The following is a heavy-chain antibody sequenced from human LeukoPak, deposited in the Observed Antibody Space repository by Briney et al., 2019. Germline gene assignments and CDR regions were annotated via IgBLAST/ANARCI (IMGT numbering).Heavy chain of an antibody. V-gene: IGHV3-30*19. D-gene: IGHD6-6*01. CDR2: IWYDGSNK. CDR3: ARDRSSSFSDNYYGMDV. J-gene: IGHJ6*02. Sequence: PGRSLRLSCAASGFTFSSYGMHWVRQAPGKGLEWVAVIWYDGSNKYYADSVKGRFTISRDNSKNTLYLQMNSLRAEDTAVYYCARDRSSSFSDNYYGMDVWGQGTTVTVSS. CDR1: GFTFSSYG.